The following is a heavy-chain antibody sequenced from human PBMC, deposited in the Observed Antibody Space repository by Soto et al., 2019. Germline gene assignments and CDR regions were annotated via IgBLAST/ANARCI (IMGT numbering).Heavy chain of an antibody. Sequence: GGSLRLSCAASGFTFSSYSMNWVRQAPGKGLEWVSSISSSSSYIYYADSVKRRFTISRDNSRNTLYLQMNSLRAEDTAVYYCARGYPLWAPYFYYSMDVWGQGTTVTVSS. V-gene: IGHV3-21*01. CDR1: GFTFSSYS. D-gene: IGHD3-22*01. J-gene: IGHJ6*02. CDR3: ARGYPLWAPYFYYSMDV. CDR2: ISSSSSYI.